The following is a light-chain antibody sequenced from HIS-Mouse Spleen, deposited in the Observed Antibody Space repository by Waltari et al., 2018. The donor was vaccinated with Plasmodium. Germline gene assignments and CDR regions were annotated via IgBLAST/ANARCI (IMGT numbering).Light chain of an antibody. CDR3: QQYYSYPLT. J-gene: IGKJ4*01. CDR2: AAS. V-gene: IGKV1-8*01. Sequence: AIRMTQSPSSLSQSPGDRVTITCRASQGISSYLAWYQQKPGKAPKLLIYAASTLQSWVPSRFSGSGSGPDFTRTISCLQSEDFATYYCQQYYSYPLTFGGGTKVEIK. CDR1: QGISSY.